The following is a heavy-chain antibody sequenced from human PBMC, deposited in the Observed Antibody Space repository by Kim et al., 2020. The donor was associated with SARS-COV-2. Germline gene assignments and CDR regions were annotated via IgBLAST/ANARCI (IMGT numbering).Heavy chain of an antibody. D-gene: IGHD6-6*01. V-gene: IGHV3-23*01. CDR3: AKTTLGSSYNFDY. Sequence: YADSAKGRVTNSRDNSKNTVYLQMNSVRADDTAVYYCAKTTLGSSYNFDYWGQGTLVIVSS. J-gene: IGHJ4*02.